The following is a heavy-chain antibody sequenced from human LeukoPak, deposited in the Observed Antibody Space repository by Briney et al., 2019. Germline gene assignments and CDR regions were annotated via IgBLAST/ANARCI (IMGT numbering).Heavy chain of an antibody. V-gene: IGHV1-2*02. CDR1: GYTFTGYY. D-gene: IGHD5-12*01. Sequence: ASVKASCKASGYTFTGYYMHWMRQAPGQGLEWMGWINPNSGGTNYAQKFQGRVTMTRDTSISTAYMELSRLRSDDTAVYYCARERAGSGYEYHPFDYWGQGTLVTVSS. J-gene: IGHJ4*02. CDR2: INPNSGGT. CDR3: ARERAGSGYEYHPFDY.